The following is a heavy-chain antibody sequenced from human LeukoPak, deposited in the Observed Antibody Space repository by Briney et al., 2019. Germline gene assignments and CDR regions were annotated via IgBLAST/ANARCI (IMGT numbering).Heavy chain of an antibody. J-gene: IGHJ4*02. D-gene: IGHD3-9*01. V-gene: IGHV3-30*04. Sequence: PWRSLRLSCAASGFTFSSYAMHWVRQAPGKGLEWVAVISYDGSNKYYADSVKGRFTISRDNSKNTLYLQMNSLRAEDTAVYYCARTIDGDYDILTGYPDYWGQGTLVTVSS. CDR1: GFTFSSYA. CDR2: ISYDGSNK. CDR3: ARTIDGDYDILTGYPDY.